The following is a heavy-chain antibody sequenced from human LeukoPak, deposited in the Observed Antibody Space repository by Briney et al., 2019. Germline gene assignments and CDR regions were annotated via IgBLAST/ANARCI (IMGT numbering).Heavy chain of an antibody. Sequence: GESLKISCKGSGYSFTSYWISWVRQMPGKGLEWMGRIDPSDSYTNYSPSFQGHVTISADKSISTAYLQWSSLKASDTAMYYCARHYGGYCSSTSCYETYYYYGMDVWGKGTTVTVSS. CDR3: ARHYGGYCSSTSCYETYYYYGMDV. J-gene: IGHJ6*04. D-gene: IGHD2-2*01. V-gene: IGHV5-10-1*01. CDR1: GYSFTSYW. CDR2: IDPSDSYT.